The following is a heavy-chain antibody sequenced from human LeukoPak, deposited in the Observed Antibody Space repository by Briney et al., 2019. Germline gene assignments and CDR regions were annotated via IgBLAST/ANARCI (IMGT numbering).Heavy chain of an antibody. CDR2: IYNGGNT. Sequence: PSETLSLTCAVYGGSFSGYYWGWIRQPPGKGLEWIGSIYNGGNTYYNPSLKSRVTISVDTSKNQFSLKLTSVTAADTAVYYCAREGYYDSSGYTWFDTWGQGTLVTVSS. D-gene: IGHD3-22*01. CDR1: GGSFSGYY. CDR3: AREGYYDSSGYTWFDT. J-gene: IGHJ5*02. V-gene: IGHV4-38-2*02.